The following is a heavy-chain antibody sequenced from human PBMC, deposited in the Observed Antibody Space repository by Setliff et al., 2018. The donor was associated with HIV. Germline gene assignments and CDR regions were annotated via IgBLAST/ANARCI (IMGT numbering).Heavy chain of an antibody. J-gene: IGHJ4*02. V-gene: IGHV3-30-3*01. CDR1: GFTFNTYT. Sequence: GGSLRLSCASSGFTFNTYTMHWVRQAPGKGLEWVAGISFDGTDKYYADSVKGRSTISRDNSKNTLFLQLSSLRPDTAVYYCGRGHHYYYDSSVAHQIDYLGQGTLVTVSS. D-gene: IGHD3-22*01. CDR2: ISFDGTDK. CDR3: GRGHHYYYDSSVAHQIDY.